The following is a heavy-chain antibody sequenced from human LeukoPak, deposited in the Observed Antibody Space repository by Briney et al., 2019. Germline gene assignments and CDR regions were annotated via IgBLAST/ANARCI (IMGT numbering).Heavy chain of an antibody. CDR3: AREGLTYYYDSSGYYPY. CDR2: IIPILGIA. CDR1: GGTFSSYA. V-gene: IGHV1-69*04. D-gene: IGHD3-22*01. Sequence: SVKVSCKASGGTFSSYAISWVRQAPGQGLEWMGRIIPILGIANYARKFQGRVTITADKSTSTAYMELSSLRSEDTAVYYCAREGLTYYYDSSGYYPYWGQGTLVTASS. J-gene: IGHJ4*02.